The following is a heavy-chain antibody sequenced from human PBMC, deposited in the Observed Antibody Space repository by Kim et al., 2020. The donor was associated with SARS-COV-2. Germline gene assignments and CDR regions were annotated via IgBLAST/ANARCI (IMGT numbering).Heavy chain of an antibody. CDR1: GFTFSSYE. D-gene: IGHD3-22*01. Sequence: GGSLRLSCAASGFTFSSYEMNWVRQAPGKGLEWVSYISRSGSTIYYADSVKGRFTISRDNAKNSLYLQMNSLRAEDTAVYYCARTPAWITMIVGRGWFDPWGQGTLVTVSS. CDR3: ARTPAWITMIVGRGWFDP. V-gene: IGHV3-48*03. CDR2: ISRSGSTI. J-gene: IGHJ5*02.